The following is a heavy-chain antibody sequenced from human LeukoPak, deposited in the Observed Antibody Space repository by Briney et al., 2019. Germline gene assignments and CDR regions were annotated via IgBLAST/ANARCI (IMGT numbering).Heavy chain of an antibody. D-gene: IGHD3-22*01. CDR1: GGSFSDYY. Sequence: PSETLSLTCAVYGGSFSDYYWSWIRQPPGKGLEWIGEINHSGSTNYNPSLKSRAAISVDTSKSDFSLKLTSVTAADTAVYYCAGGPDYYDSSGYYSEPNWGQGTLVTVSS. CDR3: AGGPDYYDSSGYYSEPN. V-gene: IGHV4-34*01. J-gene: IGHJ4*02. CDR2: INHSGST.